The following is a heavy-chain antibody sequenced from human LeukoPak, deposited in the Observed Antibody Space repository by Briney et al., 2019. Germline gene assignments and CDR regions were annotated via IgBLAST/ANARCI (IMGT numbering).Heavy chain of an antibody. Sequence: ASVKVSCKASGYTFTGYYMLWVRQAPGQGLEWMGWINPNSGGTNYAQKFQGRVTMTRDTSISTAYMELSRLRSDDTAVYYCARFRAVIDYLIDYWGQGTLVTVSS. CDR3: ARFRAVIDYLIDY. D-gene: IGHD3-10*01. CDR2: INPNSGGT. CDR1: GYTFTGYY. V-gene: IGHV1-2*02. J-gene: IGHJ4*02.